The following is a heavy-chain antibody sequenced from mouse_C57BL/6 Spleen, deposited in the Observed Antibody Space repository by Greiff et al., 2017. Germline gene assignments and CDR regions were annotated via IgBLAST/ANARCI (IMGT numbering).Heavy chain of an antibody. D-gene: IGHD3-3*01. CDR3: ARRGHGWYFDV. CDR2: LGPGSGST. Sequence: VQLQESGAELVKPGASVKISCKASGYTFTDYYINWVKQRPGQGLEWIGKLGPGSGSTYYNEKFKGKATLTADKSSSTAYMQLSSLTSEDSAVYFCARRGHGWYFDVWGTGTTVTVSS. J-gene: IGHJ1*03. V-gene: IGHV1-77*01. CDR1: GYTFTDYY.